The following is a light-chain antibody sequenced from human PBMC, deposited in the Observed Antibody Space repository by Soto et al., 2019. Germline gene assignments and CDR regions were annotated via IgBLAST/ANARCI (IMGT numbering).Light chain of an antibody. V-gene: IGKV3-11*01. CDR3: QQRSNWAIT. CDR2: DAS. CDR1: QSVSSY. J-gene: IGKJ5*01. Sequence: EIVVTQSPATLSLSPGERATLSCRTSQSVSSYFAWYQQKPGRAPRLLIYDASSRATGIPARFIGSGSGTDFTLTVRSLEPEDFAVYYCQQRSNWAITFGQGTRLEIK.